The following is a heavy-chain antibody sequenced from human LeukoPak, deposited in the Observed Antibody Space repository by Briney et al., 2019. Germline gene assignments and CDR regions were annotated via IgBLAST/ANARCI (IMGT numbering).Heavy chain of an antibody. Sequence: SETLSLTCTVSGYSITSAYYWSWIRQPPGKGLEWIGYIYYSGSTNYNPSLKSRVTISVDTSKNQFSLKLSSVTAADTAVYYCARLTYYYDSSPPYYYYYMDVWGKGTTVTISS. CDR3: ARLTYYYDSSPPYYYYYMDV. V-gene: IGHV4-61*01. CDR2: IYYSGST. D-gene: IGHD3-22*01. CDR1: GYSITSAYY. J-gene: IGHJ6*03.